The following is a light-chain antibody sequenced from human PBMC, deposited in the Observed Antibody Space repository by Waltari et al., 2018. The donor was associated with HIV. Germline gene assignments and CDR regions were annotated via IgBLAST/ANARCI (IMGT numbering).Light chain of an antibody. Sequence: QSVLTQPPSVSGAPGRRGTISCTGNSSHIRAGYDVHWYQQLPGTAPKPLLYGTTNRPSGGPDRVSGSKSGTSASLASTGLQPDDETDYYCQSYDSSLSNWVFGGGTKVTVL. V-gene: IGLV1-40*01. J-gene: IGLJ3*02. CDR2: GTT. CDR1: SSHIRAGYD. CDR3: QSYDSSLSNWV.